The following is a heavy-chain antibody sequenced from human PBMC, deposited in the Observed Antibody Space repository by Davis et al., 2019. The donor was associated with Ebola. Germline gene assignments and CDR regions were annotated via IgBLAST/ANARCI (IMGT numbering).Heavy chain of an antibody. J-gene: IGHJ6*04. V-gene: IGHV3-23*01. D-gene: IGHD1-14*01. CDR3: ARDPGTRYYYYGMDV. Sequence: GESLKISCTDSVITFSSYAMTWVRQAPGKGLEWVSAISGSGGSTYYADSVKGRFTISRDNSKNTLYLQMNSLRAEDTAVYYCARDPGTRYYYYGMDVWGKGTTVTVSS. CDR1: VITFSSYA. CDR2: ISGSGGST.